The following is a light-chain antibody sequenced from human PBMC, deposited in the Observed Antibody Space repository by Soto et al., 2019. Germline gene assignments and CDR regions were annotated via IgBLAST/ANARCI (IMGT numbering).Light chain of an antibody. J-gene: IGKJ1*01. V-gene: IGKV3-11*01. Sequence: EIVFTQSPATLSLSPGERATLSCRASQSVGIYLAWYQHKPGQSPSLLLYDASNRATGIPARFSGSGSGTDFTLTISSLEPEDFAVYYCQQRSSWPWSFGQGTKVEI. CDR3: QQRSSWPWS. CDR2: DAS. CDR1: QSVGIY.